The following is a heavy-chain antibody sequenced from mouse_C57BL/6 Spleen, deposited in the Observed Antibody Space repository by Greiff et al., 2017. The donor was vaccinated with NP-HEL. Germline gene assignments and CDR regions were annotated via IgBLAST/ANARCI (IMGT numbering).Heavy chain of an antibody. J-gene: IGHJ4*01. D-gene: IGHD1-1*01. CDR2: IDPSDSYT. V-gene: IGHV1-59*01. Sequence: VQLQQPGAELVRPGTSVKLSCKASGYTFTSYWMHWVKQRPGQGLEWIGVIDPSDSYTNYNQKFKGKATLTVDTSSSTAYMQLSSLTSEDSAVYYCARGYYGSRGNAMDYWGQGTSVTVSS. CDR1: GYTFTSYW. CDR3: ARGYYGSRGNAMDY.